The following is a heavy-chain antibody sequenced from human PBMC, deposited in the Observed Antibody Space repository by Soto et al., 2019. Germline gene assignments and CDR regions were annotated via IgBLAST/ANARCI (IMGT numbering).Heavy chain of an antibody. CDR1: GGSTSSGGYS. CDR3: ARNRGYRYGTFDY. V-gene: IGHV4-30-2*01. D-gene: IGHD5-18*01. Sequence: SETLSLTCAVSGGSTSSGGYSWSWLRQPPGKGLEWIGYISHSGSTYYNPSLKSRVTISVDTSKNQFSLRLSSVTAADTAVYYGARNRGYRYGTFDYWGQGTLVTVSS. J-gene: IGHJ4*02. CDR2: ISHSGST.